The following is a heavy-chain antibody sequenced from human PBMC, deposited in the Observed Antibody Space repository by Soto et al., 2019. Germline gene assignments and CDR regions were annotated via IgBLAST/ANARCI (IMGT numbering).Heavy chain of an antibody. D-gene: IGHD3-10*01. Sequence: ETLSLNCTVTGDSFRPNDWSWFLQPPGKGLEWVGEGYHSGSTNYNPSLKSRVTISVDKSKNQFSLKLGSCTAAGADEDSSSVVQDYCGKGTLVRVSS. J-gene: IGHJ4*02. CDR1: GDSFRPND. CDR3: SVVQDY. CDR2: GYHSGST. V-gene: IGHV4-34*06.